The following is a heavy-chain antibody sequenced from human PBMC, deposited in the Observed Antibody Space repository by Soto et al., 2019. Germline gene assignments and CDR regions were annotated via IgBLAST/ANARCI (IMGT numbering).Heavy chain of an antibody. J-gene: IGHJ4*02. D-gene: IGHD6-19*01. CDR3: AKDRGGFARGWEYYDF. CDR1: GFAFSSYT. CDR2: ISASGGST. Sequence: LRLSCAASGFAFSSYTMSWVRQTPGKGLEWVSSISASGGSTYYGDSLKGRFTISRDNSKNTLNLHIKSLGVEDSAVYYCAKDRGGFARGWEYYDFWGQGTQVTVYS. V-gene: IGHV3-23*01.